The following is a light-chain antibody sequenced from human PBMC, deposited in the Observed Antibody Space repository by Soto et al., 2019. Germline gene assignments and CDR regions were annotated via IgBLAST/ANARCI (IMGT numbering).Light chain of an antibody. CDR2: GAS. Sequence: EIVMTQSPATLSVSPGERATLSCRASQSVSGNLAWYQQKPGQAPRLLIYGASTRATGIPARFSGSGSGTEFTLTISSLQSADFAVYYCQQDNNWPRTFGQGTKVEIK. CDR3: QQDNNWPRT. V-gene: IGKV3-15*01. J-gene: IGKJ1*01. CDR1: QSVSGN.